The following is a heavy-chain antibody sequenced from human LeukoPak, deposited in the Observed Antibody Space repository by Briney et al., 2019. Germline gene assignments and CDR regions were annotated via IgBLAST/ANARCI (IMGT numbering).Heavy chain of an antibody. V-gene: IGHV6-1*01. J-gene: IGHJ5*02. CDR3: ARDPGGGGFDP. D-gene: IGHD3-16*01. CDR1: VDRVSTSSGA. Sequence: SQTLSLTSALSVDRVSTSSGAWNWVRQSPSRGLEWLARTYYRSKWYNDYAVSVKSRITITRDTSKNQFSLQLNSVTPEDTAIYYCARDPGGGGFDPWGQGTLVTVSS. CDR2: TYYRSKWYN.